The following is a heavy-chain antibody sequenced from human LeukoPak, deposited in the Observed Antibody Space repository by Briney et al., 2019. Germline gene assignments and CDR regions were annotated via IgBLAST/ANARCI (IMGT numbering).Heavy chain of an antibody. Sequence: PGGSLRLSCAASGFTFSSYGMHWVRQAPGKGLEWVAFIRYDGSNKYYADSVKGRFTISRDNSKNTLYLQMNSLRAEDTAVYYYAKDYVYDFWSGLNYFDYWGQGTLVTVSS. V-gene: IGHV3-30*02. CDR2: IRYDGSNK. J-gene: IGHJ4*02. D-gene: IGHD3-3*01. CDR3: AKDYVYDFWSGLNYFDY. CDR1: GFTFSSYG.